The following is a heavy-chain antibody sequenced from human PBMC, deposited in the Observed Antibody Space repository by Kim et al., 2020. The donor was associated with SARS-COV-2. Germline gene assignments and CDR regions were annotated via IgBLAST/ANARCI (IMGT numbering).Heavy chain of an antibody. J-gene: IGHJ4*02. V-gene: IGHV4-59*03. CDR2: IQETGNT. Sequence: SETLSLTCSVSGTSLRDYYWSWIRQSPEKGLEWIGNIQETGNTNYNPSLESRVTLSLDRSNKQFTLKLRSVTAADTAVYYCAQPYTSHTNSPHLNWSQGTLVTVSS. CDR3: AQPYTSHTNSPHLN. CDR1: GTSLRDYY. D-gene: IGHD3-16*01.